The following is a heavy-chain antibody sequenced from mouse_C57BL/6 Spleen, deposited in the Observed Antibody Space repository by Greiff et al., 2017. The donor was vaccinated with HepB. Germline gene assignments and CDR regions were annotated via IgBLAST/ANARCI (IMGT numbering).Heavy chain of an antibody. D-gene: IGHD1-1*01. J-gene: IGHJ3*01. V-gene: IGHV14-1*01. CDR3: TPYYYGSSNWFAY. Sequence: EVQLQQSGAELMRPGASVKLSCTASGFNIKDYYMHWVKQRPEQGLEWIGRIDPEDGDTEYAPKFQGKATMTADTSSNTAYLQLSSLTSEDTAVYYCTPYYYGSSNWFAYWGQGTLVTVSA. CDR2: IDPEDGDT. CDR1: GFNIKDYY.